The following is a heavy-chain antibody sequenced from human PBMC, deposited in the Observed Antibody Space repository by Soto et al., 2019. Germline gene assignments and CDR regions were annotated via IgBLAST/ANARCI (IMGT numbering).Heavy chain of an antibody. CDR1: GYTFTSYG. J-gene: IGHJ4*02. CDR2: ISAYNGNT. Sequence: GASVKVSCKASGYTFTSYGISWVRQAPGQGLEWMGWISAYNGNTNYAQKLQGRVTMTTDTSTSTAYMELRSLRSDDTAVYYRARAQYSSGWSYFDYWGQGTLVTVSS. CDR3: ARAQYSSGWSYFDY. V-gene: IGHV1-18*04. D-gene: IGHD6-19*01.